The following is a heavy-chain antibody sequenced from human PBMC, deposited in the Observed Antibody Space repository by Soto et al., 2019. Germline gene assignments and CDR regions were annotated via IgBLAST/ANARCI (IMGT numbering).Heavy chain of an antibody. CDR1: GYTFTNYA. CDR2: INAGKGNT. V-gene: IGHV1-3*01. CDR3: ARGPLLGGDV. J-gene: IGHJ6*01. Sequence: QVQLVQSGAEVKKPGASVKVSCKASGYTFTNYAMHWVRQAPGQRLEWMGRINAGKGNTKYSQKFQGIGTITRDTSESTDYMELSRLRSEDTAVYFCARGPLLGGDVWGVGITVTVSS. D-gene: IGHD3-10*01.